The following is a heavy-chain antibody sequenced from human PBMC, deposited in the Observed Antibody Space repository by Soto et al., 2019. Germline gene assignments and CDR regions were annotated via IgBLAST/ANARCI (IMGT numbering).Heavy chain of an antibody. CDR1: GGPFSGYY. J-gene: IGHJ4*02. Sequence: SETLSLTCAVYGGPFSGYYWTWIRQPPGTGLEWIGEINHSGSTNYNPSLKSRVTISVDTSKNQFSLKLSSVTAADTAVFYCARLIHCKTTSCYFDYWGPGTLVTVSS. V-gene: IGHV4-34*01. CDR3: ARLIHCKTTSCYFDY. D-gene: IGHD2-2*01. CDR2: INHSGST.